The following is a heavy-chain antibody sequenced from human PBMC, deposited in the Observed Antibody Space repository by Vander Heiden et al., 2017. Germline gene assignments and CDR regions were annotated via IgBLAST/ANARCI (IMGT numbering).Heavy chain of an antibody. V-gene: IGHV1-69*01. J-gene: IGHJ4*02. CDR3: AREPSSGWYFDY. Sequence: QVQLVQSGDEVKKPGSSVKVSCKASGGTFSSYAISWVRQAPGQGLEWMGGIISIFGTANYAQKFQCRVTITADESTRTAYMEVRSVRSEDTAVYYSAREPSSGWYFDYWGQGTMVTVYS. CDR2: IISIFGTA. D-gene: IGHD6-19*01. CDR1: GGTFSSYA.